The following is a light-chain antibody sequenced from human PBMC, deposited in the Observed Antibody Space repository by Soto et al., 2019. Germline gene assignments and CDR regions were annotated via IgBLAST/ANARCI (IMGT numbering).Light chain of an antibody. V-gene: IGKV3-11*01. CDR2: DAS. J-gene: IGKJ5*01. Sequence: ELVLTQSPATLSLSPGESATLSCRASQSVSRYLAWYQQKTGQAPRLLIYDASNRATGIPDRLSGSGSGTDLNLTISRLEPEDFAVYYCQQRSNWPITCGQGTRLEIK. CDR3: QQRSNWPIT. CDR1: QSVSRY.